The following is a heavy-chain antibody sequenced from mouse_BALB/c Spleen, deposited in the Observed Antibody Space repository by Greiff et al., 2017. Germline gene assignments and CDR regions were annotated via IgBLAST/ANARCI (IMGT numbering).Heavy chain of an antibody. J-gene: IGHJ1*01. CDR1: GYTFTSYT. Sequence: QVQLKQSGAELARPGASVKMSCKASGYTFTSYTMHWVKQRPGQGLEWIGYINPSSGYTNYNQKFKDKATLTADKSSSTAYMQLSSLTSEDSAVYYCAIYYGYGYFDVWGAGTTVTVSS. CDR3: AIYYGYGYFDV. V-gene: IGHV1-4*01. CDR2: INPSSGYT. D-gene: IGHD1-1*01.